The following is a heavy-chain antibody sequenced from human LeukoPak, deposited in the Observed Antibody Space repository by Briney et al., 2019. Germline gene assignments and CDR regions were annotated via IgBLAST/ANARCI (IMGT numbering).Heavy chain of an antibody. CDR1: GFTFSSSA. CDR3: AKCLRGVTTGPHY. CDR2: ISNSGSNP. J-gene: IGHJ4*02. D-gene: IGHD4-17*01. V-gene: IGHV3-23*01. Sequence: GGSLRLSCAASGFTFSSSAMSWVRQAPGKGLEWVSTISNSGSNPYYADSVKGRFTISRDNSKNTLYLQMNSLKAEDTAIYYCAKCLRGVTTGPHYWGQGTLVTVSS.